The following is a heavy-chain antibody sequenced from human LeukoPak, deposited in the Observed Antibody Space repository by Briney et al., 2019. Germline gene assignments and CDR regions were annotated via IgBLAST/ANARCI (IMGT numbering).Heavy chain of an antibody. J-gene: IGHJ3*01. Sequence: SETLSLTCIVSGGSISSISYYWGWIRQPPGKGLEWIGSIDYSGTTYYNPSLKSRVTISVDTSNNQFFLKLSSVTAADTAVYYCARGGVYCSGRSCFLDAFHVWGQGTVVTVSS. CDR1: GGSISSISYY. CDR3: ARGGVYCSGRSCFLDAFHV. V-gene: IGHV4-39*07. CDR2: IDYSGTT. D-gene: IGHD2-15*01.